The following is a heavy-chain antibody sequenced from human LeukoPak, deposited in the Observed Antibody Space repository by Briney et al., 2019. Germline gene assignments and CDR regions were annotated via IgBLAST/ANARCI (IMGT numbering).Heavy chain of an antibody. D-gene: IGHD1-26*01. Sequence: ASVKVSCKASGYTFTGYYMHWVRQAPGQGLEWVGWINPNSGGTNNAQKFQGRVIMTRDTSITTAYMDLSRLTSDDTAVYYCARGSAWELLGSFDFWGQGTLVTVSS. CDR3: ARGSAWELLGSFDF. CDR2: INPNSGGT. J-gene: IGHJ4*02. CDR1: GYTFTGYY. V-gene: IGHV1-2*02.